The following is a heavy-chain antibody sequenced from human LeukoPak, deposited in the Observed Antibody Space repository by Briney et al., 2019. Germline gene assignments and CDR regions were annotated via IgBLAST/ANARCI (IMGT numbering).Heavy chain of an antibody. V-gene: IGHV1-18*01. J-gene: IGHJ6*02. CDR3: ARQVWQQLVRDYYGMDV. Sequence: ASVKVSCKASGYTFTSYGVSWVRQAPGQGLEWMGWISAYNGNTNYAPKLQGRVTMTTDTSTSTAYMELRSLRSDDTAVYYCARQVWQQLVRDYYGMDVWGQGTTVTVSS. CDR2: ISAYNGNT. D-gene: IGHD6-13*01. CDR1: GYTFTSYG.